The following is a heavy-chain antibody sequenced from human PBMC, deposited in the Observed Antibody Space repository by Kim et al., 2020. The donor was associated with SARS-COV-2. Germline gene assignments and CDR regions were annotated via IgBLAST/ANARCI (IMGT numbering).Heavy chain of an antibody. CDR2: IYHSGST. CDR3: ARAYYYDSSGYYYGPRRDGAFDI. CDR1: GGSISSSNW. D-gene: IGHD3-22*01. J-gene: IGHJ3*02. Sequence: SETLSLTCAVSGGSISSSNWWSWVRQPPGKGLEWIGEIYHSGSTNYNPSLKSRVTISVDKSKNQFSLKLSSVSAADPAVYYCARAYYYDSSGYYYGPRRDGAFDIWGQGTMVTVSS. V-gene: IGHV4-4*02.